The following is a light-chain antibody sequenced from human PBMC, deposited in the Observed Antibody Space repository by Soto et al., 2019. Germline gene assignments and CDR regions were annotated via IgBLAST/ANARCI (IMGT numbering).Light chain of an antibody. CDR3: QQRSNWPPRT. J-gene: IGKJ4*01. V-gene: IGKV3-11*01. CDR2: DAS. Sequence: EIVLTQSPATLSLSPGERATLSCRASQSVRSYLAWYQQKPGQAPRLLIYDASNRATGIPARFSGSGSGTDFTLTISSLEAEDFAVYYCQQRSNWPPRTLGGGTKVEIK. CDR1: QSVRSY.